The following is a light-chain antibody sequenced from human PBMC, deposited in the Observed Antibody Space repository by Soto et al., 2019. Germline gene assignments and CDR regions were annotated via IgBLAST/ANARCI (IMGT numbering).Light chain of an antibody. Sequence: QSVLTQPASVSGSPGQSITISCTGTSSDVGGYNYVSWYQQHPGKAPKLMIYEVSNRPSGVSNRFSGSKSGNTVSLTISGLQAEDEADYYCSSYTSSSIDYVFGTGPKLTVL. CDR1: SSDVGGYNY. J-gene: IGLJ1*01. V-gene: IGLV2-14*01. CDR3: SSYTSSSIDYV. CDR2: EVS.